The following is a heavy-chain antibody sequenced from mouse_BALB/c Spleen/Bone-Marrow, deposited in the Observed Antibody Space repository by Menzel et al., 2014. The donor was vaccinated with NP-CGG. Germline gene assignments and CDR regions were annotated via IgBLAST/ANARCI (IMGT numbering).Heavy chain of an antibody. Sequence: VKLVESGPGLVQPSQSLSITCTVSGFSLTSYGVHWVRQSPGKGLEWLGVIWRGGSTDYNAAFMSRLSITKDNSKSXVFFKMNSLQADDTAIYYCAENLDAMDYWGQGTSVTVSS. CDR3: AENLDAMDY. J-gene: IGHJ4*01. CDR2: IWRGGST. V-gene: IGHV2-5*01. CDR1: GFSLTSYG.